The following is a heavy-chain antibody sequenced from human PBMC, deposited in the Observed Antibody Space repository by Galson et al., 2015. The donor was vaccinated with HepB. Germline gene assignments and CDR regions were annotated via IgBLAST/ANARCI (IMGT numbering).Heavy chain of an antibody. J-gene: IGHJ4*02. CDR3: ARMLFRSGVAAAGVFDY. CDR2: IDWDDDK. V-gene: IGHV2-70*19. Sequence: PALVKPTQTLTLPCAFSGFSLSTSGLCVGWVRRPPGRALEWLARIDWDDDKHYNTSLKTRLAISKDTSRNQVVLTMTNMDPVDTATYYCARMLFRSGVAAAGVFDYWGQGAMVIVSS. CDR1: GFSLSTSGLC. D-gene: IGHD6-13*01.